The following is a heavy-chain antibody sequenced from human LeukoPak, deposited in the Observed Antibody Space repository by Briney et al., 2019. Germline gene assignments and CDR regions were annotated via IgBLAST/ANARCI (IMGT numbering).Heavy chain of an antibody. V-gene: IGHV4-59*08. Sequence: SETLSLTCSVSGGSISSYYWSWIRQPAGKGLEWIGYIYYSGSTNYNPSLKSRVTITVDTSKNQFSLKLSSVTAADTAVYYCARVASSGWKFDYWGQGTLVTVSS. J-gene: IGHJ4*02. CDR3: ARVASSGWKFDY. D-gene: IGHD6-19*01. CDR1: GGSISSYY. CDR2: IYYSGST.